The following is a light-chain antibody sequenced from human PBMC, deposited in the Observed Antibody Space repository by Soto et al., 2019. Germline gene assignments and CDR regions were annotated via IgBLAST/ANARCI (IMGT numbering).Light chain of an antibody. Sequence: EMVLTQSPDTLSVSPGERATLSCRASQTVSNNYLAWYQQKPGQAPRLLIHGASNRATGIPDRFSGSGSGTDFTLTISRLEPEDVAVYYCQQYGSSGTFGQGTKV. CDR3: QQYGSSGT. V-gene: IGKV3-20*01. J-gene: IGKJ1*01. CDR2: GAS. CDR1: QTVSNNY.